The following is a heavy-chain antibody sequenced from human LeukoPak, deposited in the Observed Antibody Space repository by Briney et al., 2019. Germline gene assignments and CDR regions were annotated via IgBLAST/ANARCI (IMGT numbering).Heavy chain of an antibody. D-gene: IGHD1-26*01. CDR2: ISDNGGRT. J-gene: IGHJ4*02. CDR3: AKDVGKWESLHFFDY. V-gene: IGHV3-23*01. CDR1: GFTFSNHA. Sequence: GGSLRLSCAASGFTFSNHAMTWLRQAPGKGLEWVSGISDNGGRTFYADSVKGRFTISRDNSRNTLYLQMSSLRGDDTAVYYCAKDVGKWESLHFFDYWGQGTLVTVSS.